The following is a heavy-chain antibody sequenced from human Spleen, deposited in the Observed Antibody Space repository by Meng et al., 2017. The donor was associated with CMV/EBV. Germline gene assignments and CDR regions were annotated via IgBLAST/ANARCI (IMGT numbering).Heavy chain of an antibody. CDR2: ISYTGSS. CDR1: GGSISSYY. Sequence: CSVSGGSISSYYWSWIRQPPGKRLEWIGHISYTGSSNYNPSLKSRVTMSVDMSKNQFSLKLSSVTAADTAFYYCARGLGFGADNRFDPWGQGTLVTVSS. V-gene: IGHV4-59*01. CDR3: ARGLGFGADNRFDP. J-gene: IGHJ5*02. D-gene: IGHD3-10*01.